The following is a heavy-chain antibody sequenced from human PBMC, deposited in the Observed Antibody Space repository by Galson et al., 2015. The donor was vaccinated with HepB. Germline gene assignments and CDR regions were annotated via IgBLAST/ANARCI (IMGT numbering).Heavy chain of an antibody. CDR2: INPDDSDT. CDR1: GYSFTSYW. V-gene: IGHV5-51*01. Sequence: SGAEVKKPGESLKISCKVSGYSFTSYWVGWVRQMPGKGLEWMGIINPDDSDTRYSPSFQGQVTISADKSISTAYLQWGSLKASDTAMYYCARQDSGSFSGVDYWGQGTLVTVSS. CDR3: ARQDSGSFSGVDY. J-gene: IGHJ4*02. D-gene: IGHD1-26*01.